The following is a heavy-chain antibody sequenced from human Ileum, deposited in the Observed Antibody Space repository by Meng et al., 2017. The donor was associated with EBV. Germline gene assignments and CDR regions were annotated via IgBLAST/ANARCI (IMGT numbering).Heavy chain of an antibody. Sequence: QLQLLESGPGLVKPSETLSLSCSVSGGSFSSRKYYWGWIRQPPGKALEWIASIYYSGTTYYNPSLQSRVSISVDKSKNQVSLNMTSMTAADTAVYYCASRELAPFDYWGQGTLVTVSS. D-gene: IGHD1-26*01. CDR2: IYYSGTT. V-gene: IGHV4-39*07. CDR3: ASRELAPFDY. J-gene: IGHJ4*02. CDR1: GGSFSSRKYY.